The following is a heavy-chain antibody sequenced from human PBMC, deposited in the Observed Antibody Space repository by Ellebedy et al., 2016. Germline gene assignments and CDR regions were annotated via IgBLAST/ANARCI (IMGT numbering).Heavy chain of an antibody. Sequence: SQTLSLTXXISGDSVSSNSAAWNWIRQSPSRGLEWLGRTYYRSKWYYQYAVSVKSRMTINPDTSQNQFSLHLDSVTPEDTAVYYCARATVGAGRFDYWGLGTLVTVSS. CDR3: ARATVGAGRFDY. J-gene: IGHJ4*02. V-gene: IGHV6-1*01. D-gene: IGHD4-17*01. CDR2: TYYRSKWYY. CDR1: GDSVSSNSAA.